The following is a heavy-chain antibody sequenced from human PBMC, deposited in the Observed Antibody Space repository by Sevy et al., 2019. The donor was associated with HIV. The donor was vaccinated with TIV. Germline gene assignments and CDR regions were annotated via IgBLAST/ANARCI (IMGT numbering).Heavy chain of an antibody. CDR3: AKDPVKVAAAGSEDFDY. CDR1: GFTFSSYA. V-gene: IGHV3-23*01. CDR2: ISGSGGST. J-gene: IGHJ4*02. Sequence: GGSLRLSCAASGFTFSSYAMSWVRQAPGKGLEWVSAISGSGGSTYYADSVKGRFTISRDNSKNTLYLQMNGLRAEDTAVYYCAKDPVKVAAAGSEDFDYWGQGTLVTVSS. D-gene: IGHD6-13*01.